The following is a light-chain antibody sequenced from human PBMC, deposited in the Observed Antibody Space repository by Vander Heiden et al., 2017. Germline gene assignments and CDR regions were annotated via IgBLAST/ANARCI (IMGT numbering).Light chain of an antibody. Sequence: QSALTQPPFSSASPGQSVTISCTGTSSDVGTYNYVSWYQQHPGKAPKLMIYEVSTRPSGVPDRFSGSKSGNTASLTVSGLQAEDEADYYCSSYAGSNNLVFGGGTKLTVL. J-gene: IGLJ2*01. V-gene: IGLV2-8*01. CDR2: EVS. CDR1: SSDVGTYNY. CDR3: SSYAGSNNLV.